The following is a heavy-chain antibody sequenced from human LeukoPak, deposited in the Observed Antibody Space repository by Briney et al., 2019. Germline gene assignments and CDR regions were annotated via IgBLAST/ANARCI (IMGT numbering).Heavy chain of an antibody. Sequence: GGSLRLSCAASGFSFSTYEMNWVRQAPGKGLEWVSYISSSGSAIFYADSVKGRFTISRDNAKNSLFLQMNSLRAEDTAFYYCASKGGFDDWGQGTLVTVSS. CDR3: ASKGGFDD. D-gene: IGHD2-15*01. CDR1: GFSFSTYE. J-gene: IGHJ4*02. V-gene: IGHV3-48*03. CDR2: ISSSGSAI.